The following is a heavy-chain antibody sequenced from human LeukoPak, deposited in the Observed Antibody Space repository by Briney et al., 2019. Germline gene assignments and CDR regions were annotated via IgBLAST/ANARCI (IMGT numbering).Heavy chain of an antibody. CDR2: IRSKPYDHAA. V-gene: IGHV3-73*01. J-gene: IGHJ5*02. Sequence: GGSLRLSCAASGFTLSGSAMHGLREASGKGVEWVGRIRSKPYDHAAAYSASVKRRLISSRDDSNNTAYLQKNNVNTEDTAVYYCARLESLYTNKWYNWFDPWGQGTLVTVSS. CDR3: ARLESLYTNKWYNWFDP. D-gene: IGHD3-16*02. CDR1: GFTLSGSA.